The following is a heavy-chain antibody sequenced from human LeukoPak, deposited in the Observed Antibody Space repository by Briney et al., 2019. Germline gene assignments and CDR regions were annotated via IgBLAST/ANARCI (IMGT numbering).Heavy chain of an antibody. D-gene: IGHD3-16*01. Sequence: GRSLRLSCAASRFTFSSYAMHWVRQAPGKGLEWVAVISYDGSNKYYADSVKGRFTISRDNSKNTLYLQMNSLRAEDTAVYYCAREARWGAFDIWGQGTMVTVSS. J-gene: IGHJ3*02. CDR1: RFTFSSYA. V-gene: IGHV3-30-3*01. CDR3: AREARWGAFDI. CDR2: ISYDGSNK.